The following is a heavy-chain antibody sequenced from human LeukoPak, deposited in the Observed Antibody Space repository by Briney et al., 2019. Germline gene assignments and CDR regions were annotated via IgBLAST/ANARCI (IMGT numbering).Heavy chain of an antibody. D-gene: IGHD2-15*01. CDR2: IYHSGST. CDR1: GGSISSYY. V-gene: IGHV4-38-2*02. CDR3: ARVVYCSGGSCHRYFDY. Sequence: SETLSLTCTVSGGSISSYYWSWIRQPPGKGLEWIGSIYHSGSTYYNPSLKSRVTISVDTSKNQFSLKLSSVTAADTAVYYCARVVYCSGGSCHRYFDYWGQGTLVTVSS. J-gene: IGHJ4*02.